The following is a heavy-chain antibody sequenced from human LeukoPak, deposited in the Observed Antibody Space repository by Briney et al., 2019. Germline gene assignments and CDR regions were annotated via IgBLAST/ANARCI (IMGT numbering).Heavy chain of an antibody. D-gene: IGHD2-8*01. CDR2: INPNSGGT. J-gene: IGHJ5*02. CDR1: GYTFTGYY. V-gene: IGHV1-2*06. Sequence: GESLKISCKGSGYTFTGYYMHWVRQAPGQGLEWMGRINPNSGGTNYAQKFQGRVTMTRDTSISTAYMELSRLRSDDTAVYYCARVGDCTNGVCYNNWFDPWGQGTLVTVSS. CDR3: ARVGDCTNGVCYNNWFDP.